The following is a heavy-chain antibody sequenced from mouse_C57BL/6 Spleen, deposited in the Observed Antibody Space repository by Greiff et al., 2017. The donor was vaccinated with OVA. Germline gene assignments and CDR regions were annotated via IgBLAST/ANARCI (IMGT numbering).Heavy chain of an antibody. CDR2: IDPSDSYT. Sequence: QVQLKQPGAELVMPGASVKLSCKASGYTFTSYWMHWVKQRPGQGLEWIGEIDPSDSYTNYNQKFKGKSTLTVDKSSSTAYMQLSSLTSEDSAVYYCARSPASRGFAYWGQGTLVTVSA. CDR3: ARSPASRGFAY. D-gene: IGHD1-2*01. V-gene: IGHV1-69*01. CDR1: GYTFTSYW. J-gene: IGHJ3*01.